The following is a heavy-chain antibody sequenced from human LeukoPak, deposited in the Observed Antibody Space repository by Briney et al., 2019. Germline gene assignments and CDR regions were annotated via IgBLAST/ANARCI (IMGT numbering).Heavy chain of an antibody. CDR1: GGSISSSSYY. D-gene: IGHD2-2*01. Sequence: SETLSLTCTVSGGSISSSSYYWGWIRQPPGKGLEWIGSIYYSGSTYYNPSLKSRVTISVDTSKNQFSLKLSSVTAADTAVYYCGGGVVVVPAAYFDYWGQGTLVTVSS. J-gene: IGHJ4*02. V-gene: IGHV4-39*07. CDR2: IYYSGST. CDR3: GGGVVVVPAAYFDY.